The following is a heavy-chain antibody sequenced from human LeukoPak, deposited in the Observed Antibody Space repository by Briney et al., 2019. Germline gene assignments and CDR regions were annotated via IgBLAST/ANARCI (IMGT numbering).Heavy chain of an antibody. CDR2: ISYDGSNK. CDR3: AKDQVGSSWSFQLFDY. CDR1: GFSFSRYG. J-gene: IGHJ4*02. D-gene: IGHD6-13*01. Sequence: GGSLRLSCAASGFSFSRYGMHWVRQAPGKGLEWVAVISYDGSNKYYGDSVKGRFTISRDNSKNTLYLQMNSLRAEDTAVYYCAKDQVGSSWSFQLFDYWGQGTLVTVSS. V-gene: IGHV3-30*18.